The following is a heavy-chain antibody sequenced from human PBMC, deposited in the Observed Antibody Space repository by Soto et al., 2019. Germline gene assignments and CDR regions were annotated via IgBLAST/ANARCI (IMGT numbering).Heavy chain of an antibody. CDR1: GGTFSSYA. CDR2: IIPIFGTA. V-gene: IGHV1-69*12. CDR3: AGWQYDYYYYGMDV. J-gene: IGHJ6*02. Sequence: QVQLVQSGAEVKKPGSSVKVSCKASGGTFSSYASSWVRQAPGQGLEWMGGIIPIFGTANYAQKFQGRVTITADESTSTAYMELRSLRSEDTAVYYCAGWQYDYYYYGMDVWGQGTTVTVSS.